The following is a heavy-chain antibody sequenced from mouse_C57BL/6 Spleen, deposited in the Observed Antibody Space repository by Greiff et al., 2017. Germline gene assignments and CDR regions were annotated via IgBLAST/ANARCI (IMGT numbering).Heavy chain of an antibody. Sequence: VMLVESGPGLVAPSQSLSITCTVSGFSLTSYAISWVRQPPGKGLELLGVIWTGGGTHYNSAPKSRLSISKDNSKSQVFLKMNSLQTDDTARYYCARDGDWFAYWGKGTMGTVSA. CDR2: IWTGGGT. J-gene: IGHJ3*01. CDR3: ARDGDWFAY. V-gene: IGHV2-9-1*01. CDR1: GFSLTSYA.